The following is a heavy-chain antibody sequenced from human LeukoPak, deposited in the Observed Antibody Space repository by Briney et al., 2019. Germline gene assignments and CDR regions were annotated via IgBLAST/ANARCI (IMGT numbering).Heavy chain of an antibody. CDR2: ISYDGSNK. CDR3: ARDSRGSFDY. Sequence: MXWXRQAPXKGXEWVAVISYDGSNKYYADSVKGRFTISRDNSKNTLYLQMNSLRAEDTAVYYCARDSRGSFDYWGQGTLVTVSS. V-gene: IGHV3-30*04. D-gene: IGHD3-10*01. J-gene: IGHJ4*02.